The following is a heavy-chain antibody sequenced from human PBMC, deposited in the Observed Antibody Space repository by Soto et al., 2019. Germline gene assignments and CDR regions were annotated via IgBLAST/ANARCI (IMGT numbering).Heavy chain of an antibody. CDR1: GYTFTSYA. CDR2: INAGNGNT. CDR3: ARGIVLVPAVIDY. V-gene: IGHV1-3*01. Sequence: ASVKVSCKASGYTFTSYAMHRVRQAPGQRLEWMGWINAGNGNTKYSQKFQGRVTITRDTSASTAYMELSSLRSEDTAVYYCARGIVLVPAVIDYWGQGTLVTVSS. J-gene: IGHJ4*02. D-gene: IGHD2-2*01.